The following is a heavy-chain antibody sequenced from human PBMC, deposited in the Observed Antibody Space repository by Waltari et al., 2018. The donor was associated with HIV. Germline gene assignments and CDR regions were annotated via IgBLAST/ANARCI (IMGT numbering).Heavy chain of an antibody. J-gene: IGHJ4*02. CDR3: ARVTGMANFDY. D-gene: IGHD5-12*01. CDR2: IYTSGST. Sequence: QVQLQESGPGLVKPSQTLSLTCTVSGGSISSGSYYWSWIRQPAGKGLEWIGRIYTSGSTNYNPPLKSRVTISVDTSKNQFSLKLSSVTAADTALYYCARVTGMANFDYWGQGTLVTVSS. CDR1: GGSISSGSYY. V-gene: IGHV4-61*02.